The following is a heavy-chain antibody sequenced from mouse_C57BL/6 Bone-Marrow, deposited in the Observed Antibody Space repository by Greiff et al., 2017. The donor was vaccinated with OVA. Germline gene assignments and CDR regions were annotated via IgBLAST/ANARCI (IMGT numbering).Heavy chain of an antibody. CDR3: ARIYYGNRYWYFDV. Sequence: QVQLQQPGAELVKPGASVKLSCKASGYTFTSYWMHWVKQRPGQGLEWIGMIHPNSGSTNYNEKFKSKATLTVDKSSSTAYMQLSSLTSEDSAVYYCARIYYGNRYWYFDVWDTGTTVTVSS. J-gene: IGHJ1*03. CDR2: IHPNSGST. CDR1: GYTFTSYW. D-gene: IGHD2-1*01. V-gene: IGHV1-64*01.